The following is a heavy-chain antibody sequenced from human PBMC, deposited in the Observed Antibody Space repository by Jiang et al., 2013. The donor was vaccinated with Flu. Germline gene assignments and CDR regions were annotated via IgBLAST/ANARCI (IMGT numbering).Heavy chain of an antibody. J-gene: IGHJ5*02. V-gene: IGHV1-46*01. D-gene: IGHD2-15*01. CDR2: INPSGGST. CDR3: ARDRVGYCSGGSCYSDWFDP. CDR1: GYTFTSYY. Sequence: CKASGYTFTSYYMHWVRQAPGQGLEWMGIINPSGGSTSYAQKFQGRVTMTRDTSTSTVYMELSSLRSEDTAVYYCARDRVGYCSGGSCYSDWFDPWGQGTLVTVSS.